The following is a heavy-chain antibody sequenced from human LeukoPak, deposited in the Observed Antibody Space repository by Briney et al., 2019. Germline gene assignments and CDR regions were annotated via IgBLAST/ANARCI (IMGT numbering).Heavy chain of an antibody. D-gene: IGHD4-11*01. CDR2: VIPIFNSA. V-gene: IGHV1-69*06. CDR1: GGTFSSLA. Sequence: SVRVSYQAFGGTFSSLAFSWVRQAPGQGLEWMGRVIPIFNSAKYAPRFQDRVTITADTSTSTAYMALGSLRSEDTAVYYCASPTGFDVLDLWGQGTMVTVSS. CDR3: ASPTGFDVLDL. J-gene: IGHJ3*01.